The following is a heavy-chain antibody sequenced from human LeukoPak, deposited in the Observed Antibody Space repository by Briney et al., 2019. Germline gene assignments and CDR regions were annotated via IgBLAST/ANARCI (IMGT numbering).Heavy chain of an antibody. D-gene: IGHD6-13*01. CDR1: GYTLTELS. V-gene: IGHV1-24*01. Sequence: GASVKVSCKVSGYTLTELSMHWVRQAPGKGLEWMGGFDPEDGETIYARKFQGRVTMTEDTSTDTAYMELSSLRSEDTAVYYCATVPGSVIAAAGTGYYFDYWGQGTLVTVSS. CDR3: ATVPGSVIAAAGTGYYFDY. CDR2: FDPEDGET. J-gene: IGHJ4*02.